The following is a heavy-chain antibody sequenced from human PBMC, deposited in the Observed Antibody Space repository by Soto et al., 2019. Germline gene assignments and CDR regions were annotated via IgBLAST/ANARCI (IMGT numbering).Heavy chain of an antibody. Sequence: EVQLVESGGGLVQPGGSLRLSCAASGFSVSSQYMSWVRQAPGKWLEWVSLIQRGGSTYYAGYVKCRLSISRDNSENTLCLQMNSLRVEDTAVYQCPRDDVHCNGCRCYGVHMDVWGKGTTVTVS. D-gene: IGHD2-15*01. J-gene: IGHJ6*03. CDR1: GFSVSSQY. V-gene: IGHV3-66*01. CDR2: IQRGGST. CDR3: PRDDVHCNGCRCYGVHMDV.